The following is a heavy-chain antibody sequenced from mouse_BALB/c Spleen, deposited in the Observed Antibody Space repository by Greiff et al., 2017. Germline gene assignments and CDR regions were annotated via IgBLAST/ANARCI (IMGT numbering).Heavy chain of an antibody. V-gene: IGHV5-9-3*01. CDR1: GFTFSSYA. J-gene: IGHJ2*01. Sequence: EVQRVESGGGLVKPGGSLKLSCAASGFTFSSYAMSWVRQTPEKRLEWVATISSGGSYTYYPDSVKGRFTISRDNAKNTLYLQMSSLRSEDTAMYYCARVGFDYWGQGTTLTVSS. CDR2: ISSGGSYT. CDR3: ARVGFDY.